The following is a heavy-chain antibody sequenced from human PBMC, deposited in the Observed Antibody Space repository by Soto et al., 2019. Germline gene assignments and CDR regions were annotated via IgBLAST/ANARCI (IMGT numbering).Heavy chain of an antibody. V-gene: IGHV3-64*01. Sequence: EVQLVESGGGLVQPGGSLRLSCAASGFTFSSYAMHWVRQAPGKGLEYVSAISSNGGSTYYANSVKGRFTISRDNSKNTLYLQMGSLRAEDMAVYYCATAAGLIDYWGQGTLVTVSS. D-gene: IGHD6-19*01. CDR2: ISSNGGST. J-gene: IGHJ4*02. CDR1: GFTFSSYA. CDR3: ATAAGLIDY.